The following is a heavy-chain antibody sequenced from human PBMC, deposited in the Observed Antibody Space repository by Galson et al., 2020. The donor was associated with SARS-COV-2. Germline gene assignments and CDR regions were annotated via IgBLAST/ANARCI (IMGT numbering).Heavy chain of an antibody. CDR1: GYTFNSYG. V-gene: IGHV1-18*01. J-gene: IGHJ4*02. CDR3: ARDRVVAAGTPGEY. CDR2: ISVYSGNT. Sequence: ASVKVSCKAFGYTFNSYGVNWVRRAPGQGLEWMRWISVYSGNTNYAQKFQGRVTMTADTSTSTAYMELRSLRSDDTAVYYCARDRVVAAGTPGEYWGQGTQVTVYS. D-gene: IGHD2-2*01.